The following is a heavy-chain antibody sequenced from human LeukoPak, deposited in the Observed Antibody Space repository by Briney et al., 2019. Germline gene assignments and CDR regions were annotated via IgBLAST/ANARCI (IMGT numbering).Heavy chain of an antibody. Sequence: ASVKDSCKASRYTFTGYYKHWVRQAPGQGLEWMGWINPNRGGTNYAQKFQGRVTMTRDTSTSTAYMELSRLRSDDTAVYYCARDLLFCSGGSCYGYYYGMDVWGQGTTVTVSS. V-gene: IGHV1-2*02. J-gene: IGHJ6*02. D-gene: IGHD2-15*01. CDR2: INPNRGGT. CDR3: ARDLLFCSGGSCYGYYYGMDV. CDR1: RYTFTGYY.